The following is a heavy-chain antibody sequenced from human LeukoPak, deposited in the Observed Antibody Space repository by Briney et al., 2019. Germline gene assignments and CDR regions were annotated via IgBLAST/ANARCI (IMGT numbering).Heavy chain of an antibody. D-gene: IGHD5-18*01. Sequence: SETLSLTCTVSGGSISSSSYYWGWIRQPPGKGLEWIGSIYYSGSTYYNPSLKSRVTISVDTSKNQFSLKLSSVTAADTAMYYCARGGYSYGYNYWGQGTLVTVSS. CDR1: GGSISSSSYY. J-gene: IGHJ4*02. V-gene: IGHV4-39*07. CDR2: IYYSGST. CDR3: ARGGYSYGYNY.